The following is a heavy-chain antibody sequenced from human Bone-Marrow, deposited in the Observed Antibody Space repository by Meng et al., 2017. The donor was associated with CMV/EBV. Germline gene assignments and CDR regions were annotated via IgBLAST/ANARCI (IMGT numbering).Heavy chain of an antibody. D-gene: IGHD2-21*01. V-gene: IGHV3-23*01. CDR2: ISGSGGST. CDR1: GFTFSSYA. Sequence: LSLTCAASGFTFSSYAMSWVRQAPGKGLEWVSAISGSGGSTYYADSVKGRFTISRDNSKNTLYLQMNSLRAEDTAVYYCAKDPIAVRGSEDYWGQGTLVTVSS. CDR3: AKDPIAVRGSEDY. J-gene: IGHJ4*02.